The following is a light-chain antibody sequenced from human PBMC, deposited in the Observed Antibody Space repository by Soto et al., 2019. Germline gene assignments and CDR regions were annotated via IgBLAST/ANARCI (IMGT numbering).Light chain of an antibody. CDR1: RDIRNV. CDR2: GAS. Sequence: AIQLTQSPSSLSASVGDRVTISCRASRDIRNVLAWYQHAPGKDPKLLIYGASILHSGVSSRFRGSGSGTDFTLTISSLLTEDFATYYLLQDFNYPITFGQGTRLEI. J-gene: IGKJ5*01. V-gene: IGKV1-6*01. CDR3: LQDFNYPIT.